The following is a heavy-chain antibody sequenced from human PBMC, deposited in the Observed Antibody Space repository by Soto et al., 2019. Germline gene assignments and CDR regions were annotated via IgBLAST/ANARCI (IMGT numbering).Heavy chain of an antibody. CDR1: GYRFTTYY. CDR2: MNIDTGGT. Sequence: VASVKVSCKASGYRFTTYYIHWVRQAPGQGLEWMGRMNIDTGGTTYAQKFQGRVTMTRDTSISTAYMEVSSVKSDDTAMYYCARDGNFAFRGYSFAFDLWGQGTLVTVSS. V-gene: IGHV1-2*06. D-gene: IGHD5-18*01. J-gene: IGHJ4*02. CDR3: ARDGNFAFRGYSFAFDL.